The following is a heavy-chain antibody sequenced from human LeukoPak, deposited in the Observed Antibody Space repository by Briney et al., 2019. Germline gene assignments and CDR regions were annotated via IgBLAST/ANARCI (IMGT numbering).Heavy chain of an antibody. CDR2: IKQDGSEK. Sequence: PGGSLRLSCAASGFTFSNHGFHWVRQAPGKGLEWVANIKQDGSEKYYVDSVKGRFTISRDNAKNSLYLQMNSLRAEDTAVYHWAKGGNWKRLTLFLLDGLGQGTLVTVSS. J-gene: IGHJ4*02. V-gene: IGHV3-7*01. CDR3: AKGGNWKRLTLFLLDG. CDR1: GFTFSNHG. D-gene: IGHD1-1*01.